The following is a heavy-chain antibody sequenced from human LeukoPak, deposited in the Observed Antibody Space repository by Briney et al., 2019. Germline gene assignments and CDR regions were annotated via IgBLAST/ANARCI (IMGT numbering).Heavy chain of an antibody. CDR2: IYYSGST. CDR3: ARTPLYCSGGSCYGWFDP. V-gene: IGHV4-59*01. D-gene: IGHD2-15*01. Sequence: SETLSLTCTVSGGSISSYYWSWIRQPPGKGLEWIGYIYYSGSTNYNPSLKSRVTISVDTSKNQLSLKLSSVTAADTAVYYCARTPLYCSGGSCYGWFDPWGQGTLVTVSS. J-gene: IGHJ5*02. CDR1: GGSISSYY.